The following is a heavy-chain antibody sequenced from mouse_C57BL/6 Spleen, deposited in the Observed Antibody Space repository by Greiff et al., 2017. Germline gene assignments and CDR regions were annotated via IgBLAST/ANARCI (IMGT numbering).Heavy chain of an antibody. CDR1: GYTFTSYW. D-gene: IGHD1-1*01. Sequence: QVQLQQSGAELVRPGSSVKLSCKASGYTFTSYWMDWVKQRPGQGLEWIGNIYPSDSETHYNQKFKDKATLTVDKSSSTAYMQLSSLTSEDSAVYYCAGGLAYYCSASYDYWGQGTTLTVSA. CDR2: IYPSDSET. J-gene: IGHJ2*01. V-gene: IGHV1-61*01. CDR3: AGGLAYYCSASYDY.